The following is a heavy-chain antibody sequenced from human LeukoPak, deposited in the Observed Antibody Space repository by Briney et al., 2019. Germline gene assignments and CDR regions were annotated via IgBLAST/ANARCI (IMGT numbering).Heavy chain of an antibody. D-gene: IGHD2-8*01. Sequence: GESLKISCKGSGYTFGSNWIAWVRQMPGKGLELMGIIFPADSDTRLSPSFQGQVTISVDKSISTAYLQWSSLKASDTAMYYCARSPLYQSFDYWGQGTLVTVS. CDR2: IFPADSDT. CDR1: GYTFGSNW. V-gene: IGHV5-51*01. CDR3: ARSPLYQSFDY. J-gene: IGHJ4*02.